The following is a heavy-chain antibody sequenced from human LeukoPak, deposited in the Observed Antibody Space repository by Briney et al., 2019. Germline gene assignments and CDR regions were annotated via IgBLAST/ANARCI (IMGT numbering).Heavy chain of an antibody. Sequence: QAGGPLRLSCAASGFLFSSYAINWVRQAPGKGLEWVSYISSSGSTIYYADSVKGRFTISRDNAKNSLYLQMNSLRAEDTAVYYCARGRYYFDYWGQGTLVTVSS. CDR1: GFLFSSYA. CDR2: ISSSGSTI. CDR3: ARGRYYFDY. V-gene: IGHV3-48*03. J-gene: IGHJ4*02.